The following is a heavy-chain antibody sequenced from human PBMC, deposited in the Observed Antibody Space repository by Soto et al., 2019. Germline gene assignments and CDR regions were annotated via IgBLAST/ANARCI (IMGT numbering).Heavy chain of an antibody. J-gene: IGHJ6*02. Sequence: SVKVSCKPSECTFSSYAIRLVRQAPGQGLECMGRIIPFIGTANYSQKFQGRVTITADESTSTAYMELTSLRSEDTAVYYCARVVMTTVPASYYYGMDFWGQGTTVTVS. CDR3: ARVVMTTVPASYYYGMDF. CDR2: IIPFIGTA. CDR1: ECTFSSYA. V-gene: IGHV1-69*11. D-gene: IGHD4-4*01.